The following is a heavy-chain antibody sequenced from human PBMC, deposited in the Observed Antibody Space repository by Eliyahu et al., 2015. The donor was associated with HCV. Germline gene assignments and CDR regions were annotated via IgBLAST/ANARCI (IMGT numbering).Heavy chain of an antibody. D-gene: IGHD5-12*01. CDR3: TTSRGGYDSGHN. CDR2: IKSKSDGGTT. CDR1: GFTFSKAW. Sequence: EVQLVESGXGLVKPGGPLRXSCAASGFTFSKAWMSWVRXXPGKGLEWVGRIKSKSDGGTTDYAAPVKGRFTISRDDSKNTLYLQMNSLKTEDTAVYYCTTSRGGYDSGHNWGQGTLVTVSS. J-gene: IGHJ4*02. V-gene: IGHV3-15*01.